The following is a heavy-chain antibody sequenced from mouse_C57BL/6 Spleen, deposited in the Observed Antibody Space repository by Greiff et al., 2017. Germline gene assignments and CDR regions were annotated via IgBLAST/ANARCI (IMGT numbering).Heavy chain of an antibody. D-gene: IGHD1-1*01. CDR3: ARARYYGSRPWFAY. J-gene: IGHJ3*01. Sequence: DVMLVESGGGLVKPGGSLKLSCAASGFTFSSYAMSWVRQTPEKRLEWVATISDGGSYTYYPDNVKGRFTISRDNAKNNLYLQMSHLKSEDTAMYYCARARYYGSRPWFAYWGQGTLVTVSA. V-gene: IGHV5-4*03. CDR2: ISDGGSYT. CDR1: GFTFSSYA.